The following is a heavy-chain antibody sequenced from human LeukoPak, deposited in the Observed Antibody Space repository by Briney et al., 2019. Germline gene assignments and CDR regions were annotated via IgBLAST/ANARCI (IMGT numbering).Heavy chain of an antibody. Sequence: GGSLRLSCAASGFTFSSYWMSWVRQAPGKGLEWVTVIWYDGSNKQYADSVKGRFTISRDNSKNTLYLEMNSLRAEDTAVYYCARSYDSSGYYFRTVEYWGQGTLVTVSS. J-gene: IGHJ4*02. CDR1: GFTFSSYW. CDR2: IWYDGSNK. V-gene: IGHV3-33*08. CDR3: ARSYDSSGYYFRTVEY. D-gene: IGHD3-22*01.